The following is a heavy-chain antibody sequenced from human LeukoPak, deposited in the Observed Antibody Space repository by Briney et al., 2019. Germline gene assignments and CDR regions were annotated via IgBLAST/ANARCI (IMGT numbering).Heavy chain of an antibody. CDR3: ARYKATISYFDY. D-gene: IGHD5-24*01. CDR2: IYYSGST. CDR1: GGSIRSSTYY. J-gene: IGHJ4*02. Sequence: SETLSLTCTVSGGSIRSSTYYWGWIRQPPGKGLECIGNIYYSGSTYYNPSLKSRVTISVDTSKNQLSLKLRSVTAADTAVYYRARYKATISYFDYWGQGTLVTVSS. V-gene: IGHV4-39*07.